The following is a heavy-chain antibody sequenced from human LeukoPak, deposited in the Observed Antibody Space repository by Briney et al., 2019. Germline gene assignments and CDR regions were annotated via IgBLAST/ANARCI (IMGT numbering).Heavy chain of an antibody. CDR2: ISGRGGRT. CDR1: GFTFSSYG. Sequence: GGSLRLSCAASGFTFSSYGMTWVRQAPGKGLQWVSTISGRGGRTEYADSVKGRSIISRDNSNDRLFLQMNSLRADDTAVYFCARNLGKEGTVTWGYYYYYGMDVWGQGTTVTVSS. V-gene: IGHV3-23*01. J-gene: IGHJ6*02. D-gene: IGHD3-16*01. CDR3: ARNLGKEGTVTWGYYYYYGMDV.